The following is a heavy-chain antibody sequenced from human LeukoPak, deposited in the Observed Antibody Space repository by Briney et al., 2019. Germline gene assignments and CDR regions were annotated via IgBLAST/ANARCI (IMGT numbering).Heavy chain of an antibody. J-gene: IGHJ4*02. CDR2: IKQDGSVI. CDR1: GFTFSSYW. V-gene: IGHV3-7*05. D-gene: IGHD6-19*01. CDR3: ASDGHSTGSFDY. Sequence: AGGSLRLSCAASGFTFSSYWMNWVRQAPGKGLEWVANIKQDGSVIYYVDPVKGRFTISRDNAKNSLYLQMNTLRAEDTAVYYCASDGHSTGSFDYWGQGTLVTVSS.